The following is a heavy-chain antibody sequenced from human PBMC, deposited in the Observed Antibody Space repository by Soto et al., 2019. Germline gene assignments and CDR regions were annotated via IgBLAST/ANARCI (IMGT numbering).Heavy chain of an antibody. CDR2: VGGSGDST. CDR1: GFTFSNYA. V-gene: IGHV3-23*01. J-gene: IGHJ4*02. D-gene: IGHD2-15*01. Sequence: PGGSLRLSCAASGFTFSNYAMSWVRQAPGKGLEWVSGVGGSGDSTYYADSVKGRFTISRDNSKDTLYLQMNSLRAEDTAVYYCAKSPLGYCSGGSCYTPHYFDYWGQGTLVTVSS. CDR3: AKSPLGYCSGGSCYTPHYFDY.